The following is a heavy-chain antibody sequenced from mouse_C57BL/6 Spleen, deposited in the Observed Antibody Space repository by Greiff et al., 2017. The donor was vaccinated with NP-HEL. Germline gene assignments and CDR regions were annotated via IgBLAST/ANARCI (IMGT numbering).Heavy chain of an antibody. D-gene: IGHD1-2*01. J-gene: IGHJ4*01. CDR1: GYTFTSYW. CDR2: IDPYDSYT. CDR3: ARALLRPNYYAMDY. Sequence: VQLQQPGAELVMPGASVQLSCKASGYTFTSYWMHWVKQRPGQGLEWIGEIDPYDSYTNYNQKFKGKSTLTVDKSSSTAYMQLSSLTSEDSAVYYCARALLRPNYYAMDYWGQGTSVTVSS. V-gene: IGHV1-69*01.